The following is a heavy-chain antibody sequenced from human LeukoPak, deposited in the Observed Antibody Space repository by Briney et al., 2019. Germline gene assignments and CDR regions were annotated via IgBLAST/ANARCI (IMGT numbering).Heavy chain of an antibody. D-gene: IGHD5-12*01. Sequence: GESLKIPCKGSGYSFTNYWIGWVRQMPGKGLEWMGIIYPGDSDTRYSPSFQGQVTISADKSISTAYLQWSSLKASDTAMYYCARQYSGYDYYFDYWGQGTLATVSS. CDR2: IYPGDSDT. CDR3: ARQYSGYDYYFDY. J-gene: IGHJ4*02. V-gene: IGHV5-51*01. CDR1: GYSFTNYW.